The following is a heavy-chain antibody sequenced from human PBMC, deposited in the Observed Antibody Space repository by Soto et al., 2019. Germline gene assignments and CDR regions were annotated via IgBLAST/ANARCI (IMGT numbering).Heavy chain of an antibody. J-gene: IGHJ6*02. V-gene: IGHV4-30-2*01. CDR3: ARTGTAAYYYYGMDV. D-gene: IGHD1-7*01. CDR2: IYHSGST. Sequence: QLQLQESGSGLVKPSQTLSLTCAVSGGSISSGGYSWSWIRQPPGKGLEWIGYIYHSGSTYYNPSLKSGVTISVDRSKNQFSLKLSSVTAADTAVYYCARTGTAAYYYYGMDVWGQGTTVTVSS. CDR1: GGSISSGGYS.